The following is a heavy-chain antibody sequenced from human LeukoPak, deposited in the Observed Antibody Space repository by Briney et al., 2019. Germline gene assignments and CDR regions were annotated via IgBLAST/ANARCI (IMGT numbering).Heavy chain of an antibody. CDR1: GGSISSSSYY. J-gene: IGHJ3*02. CDR3: ARPTDGHDFSYAFDI. V-gene: IGHV4-39*01. Sequence: PSETLSLTCTVSGGSISSSSYYWGWIRQPPGKGLEWIGSIYYSGSTYYNPSLKSRITISVDTSKNQFSLKLSSVTAADTAVYYCARPTDGHDFSYAFDIWGQGTMVTVSS. D-gene: IGHD5-12*01. CDR2: IYYSGST.